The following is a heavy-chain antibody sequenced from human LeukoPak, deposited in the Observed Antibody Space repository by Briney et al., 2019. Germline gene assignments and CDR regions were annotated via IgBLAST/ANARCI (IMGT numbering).Heavy chain of an antibody. V-gene: IGHV3-48*03. CDR2: ISSSGSTI. J-gene: IGHJ3*02. D-gene: IGHD3-22*01. CDR3: ARVAIEALVGAFDI. CDR1: GFTFSSYE. Sequence: GGSLRLSCAASGFTFSSYEMNWVRQAPGKGLEWVLYISSSGSTIYYADSVKGRFTISRDNAKNSLYLQMNSLRAEDTALYYCARVAIEALVGAFDIWGQGTMVTVSS.